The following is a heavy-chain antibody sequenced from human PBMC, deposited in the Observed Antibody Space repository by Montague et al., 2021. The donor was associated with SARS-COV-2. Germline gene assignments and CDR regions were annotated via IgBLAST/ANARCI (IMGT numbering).Heavy chain of an antibody. D-gene: IGHD3-9*01. CDR3: ARDHYDILTGYYY. CDR1: GFTFSSYN. Sequence: SLRLSCAASGFTFSSYNMSWVRQAPGKGLEWVSSISSSSSYIYYADSVKGRFTISRDNAKNSLYLQMNSLRAEDTAVYYCARDHYDILTGYYYWGQGTLVTVSS. J-gene: IGHJ4*02. CDR2: ISSSSSYI. V-gene: IGHV3-21*01.